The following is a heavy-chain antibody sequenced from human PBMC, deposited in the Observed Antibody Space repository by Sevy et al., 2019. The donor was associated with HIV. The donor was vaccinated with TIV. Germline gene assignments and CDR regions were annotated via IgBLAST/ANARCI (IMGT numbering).Heavy chain of an antibody. J-gene: IGHJ3*02. D-gene: IGHD2-2*01. Sequence: GGSLRLSCAASGFTFSDYYMSWIRQGPEKGLEWISYISGSGATIFYADSMKGRFTISRDNAKNSLFLQINSLKAEDTAVYYCARGLCSSSDAFDIWGHGTMVTVSS. V-gene: IGHV3-11*01. CDR1: GFTFSDYY. CDR2: ISGSGATI. CDR3: ARGLCSSSDAFDI.